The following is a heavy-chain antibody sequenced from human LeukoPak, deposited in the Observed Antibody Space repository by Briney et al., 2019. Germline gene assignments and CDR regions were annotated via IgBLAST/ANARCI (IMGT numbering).Heavy chain of an antibody. J-gene: IGHJ4*02. CDR3: AHRLGYIAAAGYDY. CDR2: IYWDDDK. CDR1: GFSLSTSGVG. Sequence: SGPTLVNPTQTLTLTCTFSGFSLSTSGVGVGWIRQPPGKALGWLALIYWDDDKRYSPSLKSRLTITKDTSKNQVVLTMTNMDPVDTATYYCAHRLGYIAAAGYDYWGQGTLVTVSS. V-gene: IGHV2-5*02. D-gene: IGHD6-13*01.